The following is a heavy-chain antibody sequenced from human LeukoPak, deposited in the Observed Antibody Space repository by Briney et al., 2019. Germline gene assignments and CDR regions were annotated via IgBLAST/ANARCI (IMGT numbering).Heavy chain of an antibody. CDR2: INSDGSST. V-gene: IGHV3-74*01. CDR3: ARASTIGGGYDFDY. J-gene: IGHJ4*02. D-gene: IGHD5-12*01. Sequence: GGSLRLSCAASGFTFSSYWMHWVRQAPGKGLAWVSRINSDGSSTSYADSVKGRFTISRDNAKNTLYLQMNSLRAEDTAVYYCARASTIGGGYDFDYWGQGTLVTVSS. CDR1: GFTFSSYW.